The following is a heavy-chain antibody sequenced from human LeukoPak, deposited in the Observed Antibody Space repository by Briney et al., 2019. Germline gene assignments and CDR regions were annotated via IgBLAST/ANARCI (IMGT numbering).Heavy chain of an antibody. V-gene: IGHV4-31*03. CDR1: GGSISSGGYY. CDR2: IYYSGST. J-gene: IGHJ3*02. Sequence: SETLSLTCTVSGGSISSGGYYWSWIRQHPGKGLEWIGYIYYSGSTYYNPPLKSRVTISVDTSKNQFSLKLSSVTAADTAVYYCARVVVRSFDAFDIWGQGTMVTLSS. CDR3: ARVVVRSFDAFDI. D-gene: IGHD2-2*01.